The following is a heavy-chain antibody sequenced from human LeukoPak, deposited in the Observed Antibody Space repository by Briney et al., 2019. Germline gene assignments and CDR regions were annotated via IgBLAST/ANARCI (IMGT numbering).Heavy chain of an antibody. J-gene: IGHJ4*02. CDR3: ARESPDYGGNSGIDY. D-gene: IGHD4-23*01. Sequence: SETLSLTCTVSGGSISSSSYYWGWIRQPPGKGLEWIGSIYYSGSTYYNPSLKSRVTISVVTSKNQFSLKLSSVTAADTAVYYCARESPDYGGNSGIDYWGQGTLVTVSS. CDR1: GGSISSSSYY. CDR2: IYYSGST. V-gene: IGHV4-39*02.